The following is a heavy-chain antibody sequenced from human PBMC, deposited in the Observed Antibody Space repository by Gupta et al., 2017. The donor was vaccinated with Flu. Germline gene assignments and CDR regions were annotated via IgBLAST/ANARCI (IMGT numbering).Heavy chain of an antibody. CDR2: IGTAGDT. CDR3: ARGSSYSDGLDY. D-gene: IGHD5-18*01. V-gene: IGHV3-13*01. Sequence: EVQLVESGGGLVQPGGSLRPPCSASGFTFSSYDMHWVRQATGKGLEWVSAIGTAGDTYYPGSVKGRFTISRENAKNSLYLQMNSLRAGDTAVYYCARGSSYSDGLDYWGQGTLVTVSS. CDR1: GFTFSSYD. J-gene: IGHJ4*02.